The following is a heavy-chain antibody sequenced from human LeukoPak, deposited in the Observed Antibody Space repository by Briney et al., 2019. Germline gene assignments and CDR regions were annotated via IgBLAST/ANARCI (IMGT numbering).Heavy chain of an antibody. D-gene: IGHD5-12*01. CDR3: ARGYSGYDSLPDAFDF. V-gene: IGHV1-2*02. CDR1: GCHSFPGYY. J-gene: IGHJ3*01. CDR2: INPKSGDP. Sequence: GASVKVSCKASGCHSFPGYYLHWVRQAPGQGLEWMGWINPKSGDPNYAQKFQGRISMTRDTSVSTAYMELSRLRSDDTAVYYRARGYSGYDSLPDAFDFWGQGTMVIVSS.